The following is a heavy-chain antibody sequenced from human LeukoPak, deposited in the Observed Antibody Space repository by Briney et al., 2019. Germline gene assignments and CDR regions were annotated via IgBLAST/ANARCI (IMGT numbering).Heavy chain of an antibody. D-gene: IGHD6-13*01. CDR1: GFTFSSYA. Sequence: GGSLRLSCAASGFTFSSYAMHWVRQAPGKGLEWVAVISYDGSNKYYADSVKGRFTISRDNSKNTLYLQMNSLRAEDTAVYYCARSYSSSWPGGYWGQGTLVTVSS. CDR3: ARSYSSSWPGGY. CDR2: ISYDGSNK. J-gene: IGHJ4*02. V-gene: IGHV3-30-3*01.